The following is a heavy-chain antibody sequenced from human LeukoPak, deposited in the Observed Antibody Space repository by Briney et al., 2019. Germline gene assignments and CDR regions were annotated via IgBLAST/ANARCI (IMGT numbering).Heavy chain of an antibody. Sequence: SETLSLTCTVSGGSINSYYWSWIRQPAGKGLEWIGRIYSGGSTNYNPSLKSRVSMSVDTSKNQFSLKLTSVTAADTAVYYCARGGKATVVTMWGQGILVTVSS. CDR3: ARGGKATVVTM. CDR2: IYSGGST. D-gene: IGHD4-23*01. J-gene: IGHJ4*02. CDR1: GGSINSYY. V-gene: IGHV4-4*07.